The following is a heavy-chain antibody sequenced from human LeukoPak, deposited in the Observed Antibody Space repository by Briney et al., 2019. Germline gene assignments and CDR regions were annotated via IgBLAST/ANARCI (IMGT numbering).Heavy chain of an antibody. CDR1: GYTFTTYG. D-gene: IGHD3-9*01. CDR2: ISAYNGDT. V-gene: IGHV1-18*01. Sequence: ASVKVSCKASGYTFTTYGISWVRQAPGQGLEWMGWISAYNGDTNYAQKFQGRVTMTTDTSTSTAYMELRSLRSDETAVYYCASSYYDILTGYYAFDYWGQGTLVTVSS. J-gene: IGHJ4*02. CDR3: ASSYYDILTGYYAFDY.